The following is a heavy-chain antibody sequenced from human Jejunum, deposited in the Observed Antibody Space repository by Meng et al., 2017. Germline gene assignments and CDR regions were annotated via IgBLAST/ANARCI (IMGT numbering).Heavy chain of an antibody. V-gene: IGHV3-30*04. CDR2: ISDDESKT. CDR3: ARDRTASGSFGNYGMDV. Sequence: GESLKISCAASGFTFSPYAMHWVRQAPGNGLEWLALISDDESKTYYTDSVKGRFTISRDNSKDTLYLQMDSLRPEDPALYYCARDRTASGSFGNYGMDVWGQGTTVTVSS. CDR1: GFTFSPYA. D-gene: IGHD1-26*01. J-gene: IGHJ6*02.